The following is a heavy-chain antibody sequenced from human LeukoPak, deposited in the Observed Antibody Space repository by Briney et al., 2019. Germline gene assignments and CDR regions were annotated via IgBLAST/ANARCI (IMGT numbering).Heavy chain of an antibody. CDR2: IYYSGST. Sequence: SETLSLTCTVSGGSISSSSYCWGWIRQPPGKGLEWIGSIYYSGSTYYNPSLKSRVTISVDTSKNQFSLKLSSVTAADTAVYYCARQGGYNYYYYYYYMDVWGKGTTVTISS. CDR3: ARQGGYNYYYYYYYMDV. D-gene: IGHD5-24*01. J-gene: IGHJ6*03. CDR1: GGSISSSSYC. V-gene: IGHV4-39*01.